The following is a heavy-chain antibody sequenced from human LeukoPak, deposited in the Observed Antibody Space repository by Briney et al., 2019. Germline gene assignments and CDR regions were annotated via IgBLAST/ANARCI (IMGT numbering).Heavy chain of an antibody. CDR1: GFTFGSYA. CDR2: ISGSGGST. D-gene: IGHD2-8*01. J-gene: IGHJ4*02. CDR3: AKSPDRYCTNGVCSPHFDY. V-gene: IGHV3-23*01. Sequence: GGSLRLTCAASGFTFGSYAMSWVRQAPGKGLEWVSAISGSGGSTYYADSVKGRFTISRDNSKNTLYLQMNSLRAEDTAVYYCAKSPDRYCTNGVCSPHFDYWGQGTLVTVSS.